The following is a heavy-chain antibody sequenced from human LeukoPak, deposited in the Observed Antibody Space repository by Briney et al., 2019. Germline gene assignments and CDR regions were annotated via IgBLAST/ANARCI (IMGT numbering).Heavy chain of an antibody. CDR3: ARDVLWFGLDY. CDR2: IYTGGST. CDR1: GASISSGSYY. J-gene: IGHJ4*02. Sequence: PSETLSLTCNVSGASISSGSYYWSWIRQPAGKGLEWIGRIYTGGSTNYNPSLESRVTLSVDTSRNQFYLKLSSVTAADTAVYYCARDVLWFGLDYWGQGTLVTVSS. V-gene: IGHV4-61*02. D-gene: IGHD3-10*01.